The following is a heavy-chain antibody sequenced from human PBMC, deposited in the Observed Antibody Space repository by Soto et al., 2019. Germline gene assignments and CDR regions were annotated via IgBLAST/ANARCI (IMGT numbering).Heavy chain of an antibody. CDR1: GGSISRSTYY. J-gene: IGHJ5*02. CDR2: IYHSGST. Sequence: QLQLQESGPGLVKASETLSLTCTVSGGSISRSTYYWGWLRQPPGKGLEWIGTIYHSGSTSYNPSLWSRVTMFVDTSQNQFSLKLTSLTAADTAVYYCARHSPGLFDPWGQGTLVTVSS. CDR3: ARHSPGLFDP. V-gene: IGHV4-39*01.